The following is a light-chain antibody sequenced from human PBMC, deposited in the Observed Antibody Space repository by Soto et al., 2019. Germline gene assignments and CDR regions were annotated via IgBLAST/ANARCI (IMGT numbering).Light chain of an antibody. J-gene: IGKJ1*01. Sequence: DIQMTQSPSTLSASVGDRVTITCRASQRISSWLAWYQQKPGKAPKLLIYDASSLESGVPSRFSGSGSGTEFTLTISSLQPTDFATYYCQQYNSYWTFGQGKKVHIK. CDR3: QQYNSYWT. CDR1: QRISSW. V-gene: IGKV1-5*01. CDR2: DAS.